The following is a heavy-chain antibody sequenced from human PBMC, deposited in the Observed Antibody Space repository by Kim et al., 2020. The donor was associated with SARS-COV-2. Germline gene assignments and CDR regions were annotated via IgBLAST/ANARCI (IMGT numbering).Heavy chain of an antibody. Sequence: YGPGFTGRFVFSLDTSVSTAYLQISSLKAEDTAVYYCARVVTATSFDYWGQGTLVTVSS. D-gene: IGHD2-21*02. J-gene: IGHJ4*02. V-gene: IGHV7-4-1*02. CDR3: ARVVTATSFDY.